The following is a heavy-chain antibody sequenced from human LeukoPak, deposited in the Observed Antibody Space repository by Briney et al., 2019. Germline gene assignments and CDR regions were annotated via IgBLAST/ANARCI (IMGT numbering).Heavy chain of an antibody. CDR1: GFSFRSYA. Sequence: GRSLRLSCAASGFSFRSYAMHWVRQAPGKGLEWVAVISGSGGSTYYADSVKGRFTISRDNSKNTLYLQMNSLRAEDTAVYYCAKSRSGWYPASGLDYWGQGTLVTVSS. CDR3: AKSRSGWYPASGLDY. V-gene: IGHV3-23*01. J-gene: IGHJ4*02. CDR2: ISGSGGST. D-gene: IGHD6-19*01.